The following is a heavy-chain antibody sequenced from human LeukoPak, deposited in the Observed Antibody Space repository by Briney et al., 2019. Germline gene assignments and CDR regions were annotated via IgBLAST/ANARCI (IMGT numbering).Heavy chain of an antibody. CDR3: ARDYDSSGPQKNFFDF. CDR1: GYTFTSYD. D-gene: IGHD3-22*01. CDR2: IIPIFGKT. J-gene: IGHJ4*02. Sequence: SVKVSCKASGYTFTSYDINWVRQATGQGLEWMGGIIPIFGKTNYAQKFQGRVTITADESTSTAYLEVNSLTSADTAMYYCARDYDSSGPQKNFFDFWGQGTLVTVSS. V-gene: IGHV1-69*13.